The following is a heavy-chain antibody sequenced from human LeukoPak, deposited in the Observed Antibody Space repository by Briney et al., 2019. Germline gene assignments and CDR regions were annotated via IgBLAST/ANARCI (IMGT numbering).Heavy chain of an antibody. V-gene: IGHV3-74*01. J-gene: IGHJ1*01. CDR1: GFTFSTQW. D-gene: IGHD3-22*01. Sequence: GGSLSLSCAASGFTFSTQWVHWVRQVPGKGLVWVSSIKSDGGTTYADYEKGRFTISRDNAKKTVSLQMNSLRPEDTGVYYCARAPSEIGGYYPEYFRHWGQGTLVTVSS. CDR2: IKSDGGT. CDR3: ARAPSEIGGYYPEYFRH.